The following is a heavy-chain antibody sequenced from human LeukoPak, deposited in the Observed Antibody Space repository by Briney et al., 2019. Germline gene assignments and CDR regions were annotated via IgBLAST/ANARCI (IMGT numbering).Heavy chain of an antibody. V-gene: IGHV4-39*01. CDR2: AYYSGST. D-gene: IGHD6-6*01. J-gene: IGHJ4*02. CDR1: GGSISSSSYY. CDR3: ARQRPGHCHY. Sequence: SETLSLTCTVSGGSISSSSYYWGWIRQPPGKGLEWIGSAYYSGSTYYNPSLKSRVTISVDTSKNQFSLKLTSVTAADTAVYSCARQRPGHCHYWGQGTLVSVSS.